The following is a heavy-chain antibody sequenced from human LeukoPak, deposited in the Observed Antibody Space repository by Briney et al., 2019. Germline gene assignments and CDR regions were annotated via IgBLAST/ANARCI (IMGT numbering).Heavy chain of an antibody. D-gene: IGHD3-10*01. Sequence: SETLSLTRAVYGGSFSGYYWSWIRQPPGKGLEWIGEINHSGSTNYNPSLKSRVTISVDTSKNQFSLKLSSVTAADTAVYYCARHWLWFGELLAYFDYWGQGTLVTVSS. CDR2: INHSGST. CDR3: ARHWLWFGELLAYFDY. CDR1: GGSFSGYY. V-gene: IGHV4-34*01. J-gene: IGHJ4*02.